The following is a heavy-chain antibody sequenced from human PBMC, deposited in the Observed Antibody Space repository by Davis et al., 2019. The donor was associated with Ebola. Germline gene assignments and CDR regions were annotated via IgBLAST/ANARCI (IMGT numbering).Heavy chain of an antibody. D-gene: IGHD6-13*01. CDR3: ARGVAAGGIYYYYYMDV. V-gene: IGHV1-8*03. CDR2: MNPNSGNT. CDR1: GYTFTSYD. Sequence: ASVKVSCKASGYTFTSYDINWVRQATGQGLEWMGWMNPNSGNTGYAQKFQGRVTITRNTSISTAYMELSSLRSEDTAVYYCARGVAAGGIYYYYYMDVWGKGTTVTVSS. J-gene: IGHJ6*03.